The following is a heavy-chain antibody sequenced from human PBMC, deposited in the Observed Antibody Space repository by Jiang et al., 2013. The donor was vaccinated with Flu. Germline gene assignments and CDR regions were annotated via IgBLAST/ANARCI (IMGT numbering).Heavy chain of an antibody. CDR2: ISADAARV. J-gene: IGHJ4*02. CDR1: GFIFSSYA. CDR3: AKTDVVVPAASGFDY. Sequence: AASGFIFSSYAMNWVRQAPGKGLEWVSTISADAARVYYEDSVKGRFTISRDNSKNTVYLQLNSLRAEDTAVYYCAKTDVVVPAASGFDYWGQGTLVTVSS. V-gene: IGHV3-23*01. D-gene: IGHD2-2*01.